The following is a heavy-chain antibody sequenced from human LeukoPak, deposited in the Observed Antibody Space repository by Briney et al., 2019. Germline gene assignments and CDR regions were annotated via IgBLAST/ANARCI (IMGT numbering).Heavy chain of an antibody. J-gene: IGHJ5*02. Sequence: PGGSLRLSCAASGFTFSSYGMTWVRQAPGKGLEGVSTINTSGGTTYYTDSVKGRFTGSRDNSKNTLYLQMNSLRAEGTAVYYCAKGYNWHDRWGQGTLVTVSS. CDR3: AKGYNWHDR. CDR1: GFTFSSYG. CDR2: INTSGGTT. V-gene: IGHV3-23*01.